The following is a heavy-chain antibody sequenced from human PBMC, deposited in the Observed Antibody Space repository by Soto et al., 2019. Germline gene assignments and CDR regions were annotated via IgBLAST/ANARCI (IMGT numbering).Heavy chain of an antibody. CDR3: ARWSTLPAAGLY. V-gene: IGHV3-48*04. CDR1: GFTFSRYG. D-gene: IGHD6-13*01. J-gene: IGHJ4*02. Sequence: PGGSLRLSCEVSGFTFSRYGMYWVRQAPGKGLEWVSYISSSGSTIYYADSVKGRFTISRDNAKNSLYLQMNSLRAEDTAVYYCARWSTLPAAGLYWGQGTLVTVSS. CDR2: ISSSGSTI.